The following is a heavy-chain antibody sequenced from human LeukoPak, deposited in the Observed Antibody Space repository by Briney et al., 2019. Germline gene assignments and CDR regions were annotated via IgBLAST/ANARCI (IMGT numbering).Heavy chain of an antibody. CDR2: IYTSGST. J-gene: IGHJ3*02. D-gene: IGHD3-10*01. CDR3: ARLLPMVRGVSNAFDI. V-gene: IGHV4-4*07. Sequence: PSETLSLTCTVSGGSISSYYWSWIRQPAGKGLEWIGRIYTSGSTNYNPSLKSRVTISVDTSKNQFSLKLSSVTAADTAVYYCARLLPMVRGVSNAFDIWGQGTMVTVSS. CDR1: GGSISSYY.